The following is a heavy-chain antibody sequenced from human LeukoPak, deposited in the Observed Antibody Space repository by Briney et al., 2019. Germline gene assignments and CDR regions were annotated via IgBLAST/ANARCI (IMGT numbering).Heavy chain of an antibody. CDR3: AEIVAAAGFDY. V-gene: IGHV3-30*18. J-gene: IGHJ4*02. CDR1: GFTFSSYG. D-gene: IGHD6-13*01. Sequence: PGGSLRLSCAASGFTFSSYGMHWVRQAPGKGLEWVAVISYDGSNKYYADSVKGRFTISRDNSKNTLYLQMNSLRAEDTAVYYCAEIVAAAGFDYWGQGTLVTVSS. CDR2: ISYDGSNK.